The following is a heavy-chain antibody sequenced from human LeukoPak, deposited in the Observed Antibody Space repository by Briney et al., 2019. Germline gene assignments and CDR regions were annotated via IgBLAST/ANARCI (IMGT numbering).Heavy chain of an antibody. D-gene: IGHD6-6*01. CDR2: IIPIFGTA. J-gene: IGHJ6*03. V-gene: IGHV1-69*05. CDR3: ARDLDIAARGVYMDV. Sequence: GSSVKVSCKASGGTFSSYAISWVRQAPGQGLEWMGGIIPIFGTANYAQKFQGRVTITTDESTSKAYMELSRLRSEDTAVYYCARDLDIAARGVYMDVWGKGTTVTVSS. CDR1: GGTFSSYA.